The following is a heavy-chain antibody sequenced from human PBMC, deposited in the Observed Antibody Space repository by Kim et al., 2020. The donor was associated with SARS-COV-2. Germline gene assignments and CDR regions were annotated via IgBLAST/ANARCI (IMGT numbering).Heavy chain of an antibody. Sequence: GGSLRLSCAASGFTFSSYGMHWVRQAPGKGLEWVAVISYDGSNKYYADSVKGRFTISRDNSKNTLYLQMNSLRAEDTAVYYCARDRLWFGELFYGMDVWGQGTTVTVSS. CDR2: ISYDGSNK. CDR3: ARDRLWFGELFYGMDV. D-gene: IGHD3-10*01. CDR1: GFTFSSYG. V-gene: IGHV3-33*05. J-gene: IGHJ6*02.